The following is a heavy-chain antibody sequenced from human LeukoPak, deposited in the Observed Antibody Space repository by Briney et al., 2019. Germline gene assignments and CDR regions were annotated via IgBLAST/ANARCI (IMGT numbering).Heavy chain of an antibody. CDR3: AKLKYGVNSSDY. J-gene: IGHJ4*02. V-gene: IGHV1-18*01. Sequence: ASVKLTCKASGYTFTTSGLNLVRQAPGPGLEWMGWISVNTGNTNYAQNLQGRVTMTTDTSTSTAYMELRSLRSDDTAVYYCAKLKYGVNSSDYWGQGTLVTVSS. D-gene: IGHD4-17*01. CDR1: GYTFTTSG. CDR2: ISVNTGNT.